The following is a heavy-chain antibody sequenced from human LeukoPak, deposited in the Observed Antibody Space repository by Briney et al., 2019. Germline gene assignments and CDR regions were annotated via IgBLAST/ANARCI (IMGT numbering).Heavy chain of an antibody. V-gene: IGHV3-7*03. CDR2: IKQDGSEK. CDR3: TRPAYYYGMDV. J-gene: IGHJ6*02. CDR1: GFTFSSHW. Sequence: GGSLRLSCAASGFTFSSHWMSWVRQAPGKGLEWVATIKQDGSEKTYVDSAKGRFTISRDNAKNSLYLQMNGLRADNTALYYCTRPAYYYGMDVWGQGTTVTVSS.